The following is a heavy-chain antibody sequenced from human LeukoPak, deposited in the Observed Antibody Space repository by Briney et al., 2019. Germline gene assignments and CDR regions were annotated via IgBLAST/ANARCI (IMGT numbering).Heavy chain of an antibody. J-gene: IGHJ4*02. CDR2: IYHSGST. CDR3: ARGSGSTTFGY. V-gene: IGHV4-30-2*01. Sequence: PSQTLSLTCTVSGGSISSGGYYWSWIRQPPGKGLEWIGYIYHSGSTYYNPSLKSRVTISVDRSKNQFSLKLSSVTAADTAVYYCARGSGSTTFGYWGQGTLVTVSS. CDR1: GGSISSGGYY. D-gene: IGHD2-2*01.